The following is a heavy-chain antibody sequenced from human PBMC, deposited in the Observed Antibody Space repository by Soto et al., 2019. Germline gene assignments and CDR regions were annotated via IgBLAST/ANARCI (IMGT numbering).Heavy chain of an antibody. CDR1: GFSLSSSGVS. Sequence: QVTLKESGPTLVKPTQTLTLTCTFSGFSLSSSGVSVGWIRQPPGKALEWLALIFWDDDKRYSPSLKSRLTITKDPSGNQVVLTMTDMDPVDTATYYCAHRLGEFGSRLAFDYWGQGTLVTVSS. V-gene: IGHV2-5*02. CDR3: AHRLGEFGSRLAFDY. J-gene: IGHJ4*02. D-gene: IGHD3-16*01. CDR2: IFWDDDK.